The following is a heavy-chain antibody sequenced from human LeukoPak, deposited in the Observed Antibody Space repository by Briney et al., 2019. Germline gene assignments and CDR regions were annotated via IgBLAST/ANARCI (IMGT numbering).Heavy chain of an antibody. CDR3: AKGGLSELYCSGGSCYSTLDY. CDR1: GFTFSSYA. Sequence: GGSLRLSCAASGFTFSSYAMSWVRQAPGKGLEWVSAISGSGGSTYYADSVKGRFTISRDNPKNTLYLQMNSLRAEDTAVYYCAKGGLSELYCSGGSCYSTLDYWGQGTLVTVSS. V-gene: IGHV3-23*01. D-gene: IGHD2-15*01. CDR2: ISGSGGST. J-gene: IGHJ4*02.